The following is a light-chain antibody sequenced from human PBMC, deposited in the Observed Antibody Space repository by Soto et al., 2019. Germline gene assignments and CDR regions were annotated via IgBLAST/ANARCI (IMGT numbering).Light chain of an antibody. CDR2: DNN. V-gene: IGLV1-51*01. CDR3: ATWDSSLSVV. CDR1: SSNIGNNY. J-gene: IGLJ2*01. Sequence: QSLLTQPPSVSAAPGQKVTISCSGSSSNIGNNYVSWYQQLPGTAPKLLIYDNNKRPSGIPDRFSGSKSGTSATLGITGLQTGDEADYYCATWDSSLSVVFGGGTKLTVL.